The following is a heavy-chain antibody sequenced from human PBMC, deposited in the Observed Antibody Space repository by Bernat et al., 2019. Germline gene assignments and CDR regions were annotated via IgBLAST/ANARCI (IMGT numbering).Heavy chain of an antibody. Sequence: QMQLVESGGGLVKPGGSLRLSCAASGFTFSDYYMSWIRQAPGKGLEWVSYISSSSSYTNYADSVKGRFTISRDNAKNSLYLQMNSLRAEDTAVYYCAREVSLQLERRAPHNWFDPWGQGTLVTVSS. D-gene: IGHD1-1*01. CDR3: AREVSLQLERRAPHNWFDP. V-gene: IGHV3-11*05. CDR2: ISSSSSYT. J-gene: IGHJ5*02. CDR1: GFTFSDYY.